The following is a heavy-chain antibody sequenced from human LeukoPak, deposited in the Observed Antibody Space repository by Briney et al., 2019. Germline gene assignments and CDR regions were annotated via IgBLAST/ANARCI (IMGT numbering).Heavy chain of an antibody. CDR2: ISGSGGST. J-gene: IGHJ4*01. Sequence: GGSLRLSCAASGFTISSYAMSWVRQAPGKGLEWVSAISGSGGSTHYADSVKGRFTISRDNSKNTLYLQMNSLRAEDTAVYYCAKEGRITIFGVVIISRQPFDYWGHGTLVTVSS. CDR1: GFTISSYA. D-gene: IGHD3-3*01. CDR3: AKEGRITIFGVVIISRQPFDY. V-gene: IGHV3-23*01.